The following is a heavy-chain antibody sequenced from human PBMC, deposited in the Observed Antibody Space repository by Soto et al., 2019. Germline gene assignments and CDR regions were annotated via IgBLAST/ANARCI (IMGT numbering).Heavy chain of an antibody. CDR2: IYYSGST. CDR3: ARHRRDFDY. V-gene: IGHV4-61*08. CDR1: GDSISSGDYY. Sequence: SETLSLTCTVSGDSISSGDYYWSWIRQPPGKGLEWIGYIYYSGSTNYNPSLKSRVTISVDTSKNQFSLKLSSVTAADTAVYYCARHRRDFDYWGQGTLVTVSS. J-gene: IGHJ4*02.